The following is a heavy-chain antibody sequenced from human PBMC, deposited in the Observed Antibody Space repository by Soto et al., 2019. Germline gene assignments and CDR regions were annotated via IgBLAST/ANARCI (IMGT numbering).Heavy chain of an antibody. CDR1: GYTLTELS. CDR3: ASAYGDSHTFDY. J-gene: IGHJ4*02. Sequence: ASVKVSCKVSGYTLTELSMHWVRQAPGKGLEWMGGFDPEDGETIYAQKFQGRVTMTEDTSTDTAYMELSSLRSEDTAVYYCASAYGDSHTFDYWGKGTLVTVSS. D-gene: IGHD4-17*01. CDR2: FDPEDGET. V-gene: IGHV1-24*01.